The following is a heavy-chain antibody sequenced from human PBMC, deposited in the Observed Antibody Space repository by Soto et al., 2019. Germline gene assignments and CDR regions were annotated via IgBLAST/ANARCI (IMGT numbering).Heavy chain of an antibody. Sequence: ASVKVSCKASGYTFTGYYMHWVRQAPGQGLEWMGWINPNSGGTNYAQKFQGRVTMTRDTSISTAYMELSRLRSDDTAVYYCAKSAPANHAFWSGYYTGYYYYYGMDVWGQGTTVTVSS. CDR2: INPNSGGT. V-gene: IGHV1-2*02. CDR1: GYTFTGYY. D-gene: IGHD3-3*01. J-gene: IGHJ6*02. CDR3: AKSAPANHAFWSGYYTGYYYYYGMDV.